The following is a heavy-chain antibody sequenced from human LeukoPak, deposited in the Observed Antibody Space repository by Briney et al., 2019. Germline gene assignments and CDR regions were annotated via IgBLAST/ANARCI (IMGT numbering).Heavy chain of an antibody. D-gene: IGHD3-3*01. Sequence: GGSLRLSCAASGFTFSNYWMTWVRQAPGKGLEWVADINQDGSEKLYVNSVRGRFTISRDNAKMSLFLQMSSLRAEDTAVYYCARDNGVVHGVYYMDVWGKGTTVTVS. V-gene: IGHV3-7*01. CDR2: INQDGSEK. J-gene: IGHJ6*03. CDR1: GFTFSNYW. CDR3: ARDNGVVHGVYYMDV.